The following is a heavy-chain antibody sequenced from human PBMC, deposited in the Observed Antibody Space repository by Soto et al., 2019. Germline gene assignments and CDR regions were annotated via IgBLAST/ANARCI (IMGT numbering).Heavy chain of an antibody. D-gene: IGHD4-17*01. J-gene: IGHJ4*02. V-gene: IGHV3-23*01. Sequence: EVQLLESGGGVVQAGGSLRLSCAASGFTFSRDGMSWVRQAPGKGLEWVSLITDNGGSTYYADSVKGRFTISRDNTKNPLFLQRNRLRAEDTAVYYCAKERATTTAFDYWGQGALVTVSS. CDR1: GFTFSRDG. CDR2: ITDNGGST. CDR3: AKERATTTAFDY.